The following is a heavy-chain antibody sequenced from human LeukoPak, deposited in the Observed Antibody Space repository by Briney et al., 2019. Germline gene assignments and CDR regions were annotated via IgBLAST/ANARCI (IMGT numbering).Heavy chain of an antibody. Sequence: GGSLRLSCAASGVTVSSNYMNWVRQAPGKGLEWVSIIYSGGHTYYADSVKGRFTISRDISKNTLYLQMNGLRAEDTAVYYCAGQQDTTNPAYWGQGTLVTVSS. D-gene: IGHD5-18*01. V-gene: IGHV3-66*04. CDR2: IYSGGHT. CDR3: AGQQDTTNPAY. CDR1: GVTVSSNY. J-gene: IGHJ4*02.